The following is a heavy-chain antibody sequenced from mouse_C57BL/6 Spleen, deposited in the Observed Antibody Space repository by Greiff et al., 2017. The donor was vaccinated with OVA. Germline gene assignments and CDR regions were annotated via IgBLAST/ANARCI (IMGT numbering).Heavy chain of an antibody. CDR2: INPSNGGT. Sequence: VQLQQPGTELVKPGASVKLSCKASGYTFTSYWMHWVKQRPGQGLEWIGNINPSNGGTNYNEKFKSKATLTVDKSSSTAYMQLSSLTSEDSAVYYCARESYGNYASSYFDYWGQGTTLTVSS. CDR3: ARESYGNYASSYFDY. CDR1: GYTFTSYW. D-gene: IGHD2-1*01. V-gene: IGHV1-53*01. J-gene: IGHJ2*01.